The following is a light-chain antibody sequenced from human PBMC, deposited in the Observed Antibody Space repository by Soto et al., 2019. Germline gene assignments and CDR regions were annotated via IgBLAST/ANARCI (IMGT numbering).Light chain of an antibody. CDR2: GNS. J-gene: IGLJ2*01. CDR1: SSNIGAGYD. CDR3: QSFDSSLSGSV. Sequence: QSVLTQPPSVSGAPGQRVTISCTGSSSNIGAGYDVHWYQQLPGTAPKLLIYGNSNRPSGVPDRFSGSKSGTSASLAITGLQAEDVADYSCQSFDSSLSGSVFGGGTKLTVL. V-gene: IGLV1-40*01.